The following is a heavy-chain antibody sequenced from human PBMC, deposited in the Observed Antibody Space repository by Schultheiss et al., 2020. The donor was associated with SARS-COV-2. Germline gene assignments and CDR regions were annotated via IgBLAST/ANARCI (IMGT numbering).Heavy chain of an antibody. Sequence: SETLSLTCTVSGGSISSYYWSWIRQPPGKGLEWIGYIYYSGSTNYNPSLKSRVTISVDTSKNQFSLKLSSVTAADTAVYYCATSRYFDWLLSYAFDIWGQATMGTVSS. CDR2: IYYSGST. V-gene: IGHV4-59*08. D-gene: IGHD3-9*01. CDR3: ATSRYFDWLLSYAFDI. CDR1: GGSISSYY. J-gene: IGHJ3*02.